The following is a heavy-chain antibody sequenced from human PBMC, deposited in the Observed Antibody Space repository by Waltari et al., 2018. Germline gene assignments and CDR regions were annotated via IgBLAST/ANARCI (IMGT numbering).Heavy chain of an antibody. V-gene: IGHV3-7*03. D-gene: IGHD3-10*01. CDR1: GFTFSSYW. CDR2: IKQDGSEK. J-gene: IGHJ4*02. Sequence: EVQLVESGGGLVQPGGSLRLSCAASGFTFSSYWMSWVRQAPGKGLEWVANIKQDGSEKYYVDSVKGRFTISRDNSKNTLYLQMNSLRAEDTAVYYCAKESVYGSGSPGDYFDYWGQGTLVTVSS. CDR3: AKESVYGSGSPGDYFDY.